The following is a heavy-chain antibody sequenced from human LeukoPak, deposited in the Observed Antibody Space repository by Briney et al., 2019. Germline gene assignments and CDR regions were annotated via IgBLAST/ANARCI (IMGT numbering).Heavy chain of an antibody. Sequence: SVKVSCKASGGTFSSYAISWVRQAPGQGLEWMGGIIPIFGTANYAQKFQGRVTITADESTSTAYMELSSLRSEDTAVYYCATMGGVASGSYYRYFDYWGQGTLVTVSS. CDR1: GGTFSSYA. CDR2: IIPIFGTA. V-gene: IGHV1-69*13. CDR3: ATMGGVASGSYYRYFDY. J-gene: IGHJ4*02. D-gene: IGHD1-26*01.